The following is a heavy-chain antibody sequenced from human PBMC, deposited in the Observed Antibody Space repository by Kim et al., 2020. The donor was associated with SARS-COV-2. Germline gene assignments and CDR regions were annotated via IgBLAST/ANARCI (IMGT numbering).Heavy chain of an antibody. J-gene: IGHJ4*02. Sequence: GGSLRLSCAASGFTFSSYGMHWVRQAPGKGLEWVAVISYDGSNKYYADSVKGRFTISRDNSKNTLYLQMNSLRAEDTAVYYCAKLGYCSSTICSTGGDFDYWGQGTLVTVSS. CDR3: AKLGYCSSTICSTGGDFDY. V-gene: IGHV3-30*18. D-gene: IGHD2-2*01. CDR1: GFTFSSYG. CDR2: ISYDGSNK.